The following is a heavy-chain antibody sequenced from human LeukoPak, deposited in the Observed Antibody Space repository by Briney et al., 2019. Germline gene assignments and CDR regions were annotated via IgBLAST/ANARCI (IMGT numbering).Heavy chain of an antibody. D-gene: IGHD3-10*01. V-gene: IGHV4-61*02. Sequence: PSQTLSLTCTVSGGSISSGSYYWSWIRQPAGKGLEWIGRIYTSGSTNHNPSLRSRVTISVDTSKNQFSLKVSSVTAADTAVYYCARESNSMVPYYYYYMDVWGKGTTVTVSS. J-gene: IGHJ6*03. CDR3: ARESNSMVPYYYYYMDV. CDR1: GGSISSGSYY. CDR2: IYTSGST.